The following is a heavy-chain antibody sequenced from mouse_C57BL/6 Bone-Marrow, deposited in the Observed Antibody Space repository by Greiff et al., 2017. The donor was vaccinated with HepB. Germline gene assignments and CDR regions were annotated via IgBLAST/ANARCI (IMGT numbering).Heavy chain of an antibody. CDR1: GYTFTDYY. J-gene: IGHJ3*01. CDR2: INPYNGGT. Sequence: EVQRVESGPVLVKPGASVKMSCKASGYTFTDYYMNWVKQSHGKSLEWIGVINPYNGGTSYNQKFKGKATLTVDKSSSTAYMELNSLTSEDSAVYYCARCRGFAYWGQGTLVTVSA. V-gene: IGHV1-19*01. CDR3: ARCRGFAY.